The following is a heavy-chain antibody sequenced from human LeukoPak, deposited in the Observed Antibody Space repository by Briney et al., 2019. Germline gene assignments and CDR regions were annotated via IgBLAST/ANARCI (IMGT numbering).Heavy chain of an antibody. Sequence: GRSLRLSCAASGFTFDDYAMHWVRQAPGKGLEWVSGISWNSGSIGYADSVKGRFTISRDNAKNSLYLQMNSLRAEDTALYYCAKDKSLGSGSYLNYFDYWGQETLVTVSS. CDR3: AKDKSLGSGSYLNYFDY. J-gene: IGHJ4*02. V-gene: IGHV3-9*01. CDR2: ISWNSGSI. D-gene: IGHD1-26*01. CDR1: GFTFDDYA.